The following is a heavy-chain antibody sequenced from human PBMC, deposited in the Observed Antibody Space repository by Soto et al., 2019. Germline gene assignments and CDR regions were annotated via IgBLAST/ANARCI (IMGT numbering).Heavy chain of an antibody. CDR3: ARDQGSGWYYFDY. J-gene: IGHJ4*02. Sequence: EVQLVESGGGLVKPGGSLRLSCAAYGFTFSSYSMNWVRQAPGKGLEWVSSISSSSSYIYYADSVKGRFTISRDNAKNSLYLQMNSLRAEDTAVYYCARDQGSGWYYFDYWGQGTLVTVSS. D-gene: IGHD6-19*01. CDR1: GFTFSSYS. CDR2: ISSSSSYI. V-gene: IGHV3-21*01.